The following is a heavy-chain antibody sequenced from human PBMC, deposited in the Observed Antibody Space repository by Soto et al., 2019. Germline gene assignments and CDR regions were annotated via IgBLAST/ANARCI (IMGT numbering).Heavy chain of an antibody. Sequence: QVQLVESGGGVVQPGRSLRLSCAGTGFTFSDYGLHWVRLPPGKGLEWVAVISFDGSEEYYADTVKGRFTVSRDNSKNTLYLQMCGLRAEDSGIYYCANDQGRDASGSHHKDAFDIWGQGTPVTVSS. J-gene: IGHJ3*02. CDR2: ISFDGSEE. CDR3: ANDQGRDASGSHHKDAFDI. CDR1: GFTFSDYG. D-gene: IGHD6-19*01. V-gene: IGHV3-30*18.